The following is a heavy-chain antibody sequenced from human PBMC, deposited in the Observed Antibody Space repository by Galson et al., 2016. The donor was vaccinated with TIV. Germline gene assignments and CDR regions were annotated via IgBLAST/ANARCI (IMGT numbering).Heavy chain of an antibody. V-gene: IGHV3-11*01. CDR3: VRDGMATITFDF. CDR1: GFTFSDHY. Sequence: SLRLSCAASGFTFSDHYMAWIRQAPGKGLEWIAYITGSGRSIYYADSVKGRFTISRDNSRNSLLLQMNNLRADDTAVYYCVRDGMATITFDFWGRGTLVTVSS. CDR2: ITGSGRSI. D-gene: IGHD5-24*01. J-gene: IGHJ2*01.